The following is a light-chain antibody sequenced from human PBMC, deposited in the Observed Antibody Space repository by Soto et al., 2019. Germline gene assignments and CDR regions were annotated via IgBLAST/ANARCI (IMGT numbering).Light chain of an antibody. CDR3: SSYTSSSTLYV. J-gene: IGLJ1*01. V-gene: IGLV2-11*01. CDR1: SSDVGRYDY. Sequence: QSVLTQPRSVSGSPGQSVTISCTGTSSDVGRYDYVSWYQQHPGKAPKLIIYDVTERPAGVPDRFSGSKSGNTASLTISGLQAEDEADYYCSSYTSSSTLYVFGTGTKVTVL. CDR2: DVT.